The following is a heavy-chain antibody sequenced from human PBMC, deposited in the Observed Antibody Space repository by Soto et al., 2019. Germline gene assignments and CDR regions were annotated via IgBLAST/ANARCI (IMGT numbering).Heavy chain of an antibody. CDR3: ASQRNYGEHDY. CDR1: GSSSSSYW. J-gene: IGHJ4*02. V-gene: IGHV3-7*01. Sequence: EVQVVESGGDLVQPGGSLRLSCGTSGSSSSSYWMSWVCQAPGRGLELLANVKQDGSKTYYVDSVKVRFVISSDNTKHSVFLQMNSLTVEDTAVYFCASQRNYGEHDYWGQGTLVTVS. CDR2: VKQDGSKT. D-gene: IGHD1-7*01.